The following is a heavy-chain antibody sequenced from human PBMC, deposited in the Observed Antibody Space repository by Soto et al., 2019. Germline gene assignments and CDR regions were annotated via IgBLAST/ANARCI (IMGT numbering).Heavy chain of an antibody. CDR1: GFTFSSYG. CDR3: AGGAISRRVDAFDI. Sequence: QVQLVESGGGVVQPGRSLRLSCAASGFTFSSYGMHWVRQAPGKGLEWVAVIWYDGSNKYYADSVKGRFTISRDNSKNALYLQMNSLRAEDTAVYYCAGGAISRRVDAFDIWGQGTMVTVSS. D-gene: IGHD4-17*01. V-gene: IGHV3-33*01. CDR2: IWYDGSNK. J-gene: IGHJ3*02.